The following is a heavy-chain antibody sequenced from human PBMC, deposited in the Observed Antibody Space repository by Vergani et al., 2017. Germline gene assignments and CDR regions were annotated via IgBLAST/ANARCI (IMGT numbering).Heavy chain of an antibody. D-gene: IGHD6-6*01. CDR1: GFSLSTSGVG. V-gene: IGHV2-5*01. Sequence: QITLKESGPTLVKPTQTLTLTCTFSGFSLSTSGVGVGWIRQPPGKALEWLALIYWNDDKRYSPSLKSRLTITKDTSKNQVVLTMTNMDPVDTAPYYCARTEYSSPQFDYWGQGTLVTVSS. CDR2: IYWNDDK. J-gene: IGHJ4*02. CDR3: ARTEYSSPQFDY.